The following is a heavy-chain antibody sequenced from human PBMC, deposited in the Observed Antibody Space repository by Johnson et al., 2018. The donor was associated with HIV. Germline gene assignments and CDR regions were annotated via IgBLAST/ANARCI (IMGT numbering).Heavy chain of an antibody. CDR1: GFTFNDAW. Sequence: VQLVESGGGLVKPGGSLRLSCAASGFTFNDAWMNWVRQTPGKGVEWVGRVKGETDGATIDYAAPVKGRFTISRDGSKNTLYLRMKSLKTEDTAVYYCARDPPADAFDIWGQGTMVTVSS. CDR3: ARDPPADAFDI. J-gene: IGHJ3*02. V-gene: IGHV3-15*01. CDR2: VKGETDGATI.